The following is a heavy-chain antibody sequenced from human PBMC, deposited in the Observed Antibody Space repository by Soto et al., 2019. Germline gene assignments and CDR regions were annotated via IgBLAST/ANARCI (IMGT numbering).Heavy chain of an antibody. CDR3: ARGMGSRVVPSHYYYYYMDV. Sequence: SETLSLTCAVYGGSFSGYYWSWIRQPPGKGLEWIGEINHSGSTNYNPSLKSRVTISVDTSKNQFSLKLSSVTAADTAVYYCARGMGSRVVPSHYYYYYMDVWGKGTTVTV. V-gene: IGHV4-34*01. J-gene: IGHJ6*03. D-gene: IGHD2-2*01. CDR2: INHSGST. CDR1: GGSFSGYY.